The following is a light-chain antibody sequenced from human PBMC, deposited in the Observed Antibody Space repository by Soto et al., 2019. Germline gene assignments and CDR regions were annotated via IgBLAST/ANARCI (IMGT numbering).Light chain of an antibody. CDR1: QSVSSN. Sequence: EIVMTQSPATLSVSPGERATLSCRASQSVSSNLAWYQQKPGQAPTLLMYSASTRATGIPARFSGSGSGTEFTLTISSLQSEDFAVYYCQQYNNWTPITFGQGTRLEIK. V-gene: IGKV3-15*01. CDR2: SAS. CDR3: QQYNNWTPIT. J-gene: IGKJ5*01.